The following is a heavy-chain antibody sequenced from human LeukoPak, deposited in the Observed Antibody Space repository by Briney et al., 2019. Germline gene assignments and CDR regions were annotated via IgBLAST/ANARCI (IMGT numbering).Heavy chain of an antibody. CDR1: GFTFSSYS. CDR2: ISSSSSYI. CDR3: AREGGTIEIGEFDY. V-gene: IGHV3-21*01. D-gene: IGHD3-16*02. Sequence: GGSLRLSCAASGFTFSSYSMNWVRQAPGKGLEWVSSISSSSSYIYYADSVKGRFTISRDNAKNSLYLQMNSLRAEDTAVYYCAREGGTIEIGEFDYWGQGTLVTVSS. J-gene: IGHJ4*02.